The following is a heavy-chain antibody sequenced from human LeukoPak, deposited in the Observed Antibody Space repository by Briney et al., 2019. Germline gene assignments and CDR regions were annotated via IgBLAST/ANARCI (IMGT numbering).Heavy chain of an antibody. CDR3: AGDLFGTGISGSALDY. Sequence: GGSLRLSCAASGFTFSSYAMHWVRQAPGKGLEWVAVISYDGSNKYYADSVKGRFTISRDNSKNTLYLQMNSLRAEDTAVYYCAGDLFGTGISGSALDYWGQGTLVTVSS. V-gene: IGHV3-30*01. CDR1: GFTFSSYA. D-gene: IGHD1-26*01. J-gene: IGHJ4*02. CDR2: ISYDGSNK.